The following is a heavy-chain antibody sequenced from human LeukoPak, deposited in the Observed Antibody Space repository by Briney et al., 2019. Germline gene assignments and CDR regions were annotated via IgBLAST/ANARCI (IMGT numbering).Heavy chain of an antibody. CDR3: ASHSGSYLYYFDY. CDR1: GFTFSSYW. Sequence: PGGSLRLSCAASGFTFSSYWMSWVRQAPGKGLERVASMKQDGSEKDYVDSVKGRFTISRDNAKKSLYLQMNSLRAEDTAVYYCASHSGSYLYYFDYWGQGTLVTVSS. V-gene: IGHV3-7*01. D-gene: IGHD1-26*01. J-gene: IGHJ4*02. CDR2: MKQDGSEK.